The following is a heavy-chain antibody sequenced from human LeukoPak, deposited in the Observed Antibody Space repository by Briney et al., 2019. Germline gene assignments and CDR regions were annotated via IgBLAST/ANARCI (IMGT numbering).Heavy chain of an antibody. V-gene: IGHV1-69*13. CDR1: GGTFSSYA. J-gene: IGHJ2*01. CDR2: IIPIFGTA. D-gene: IGHD5-24*01. CDR3: ARSGDGYKTSSLWYFDL. Sequence: SVKVSCKASGGTFSSYAISWVRQAPGQGLEWMGGIIPIFGTANYAQKFQGRVTITADESTSTAYMELSSLRSEDTAVYYCARSGDGYKTSSLWYFDLWGRGTLVTVSS.